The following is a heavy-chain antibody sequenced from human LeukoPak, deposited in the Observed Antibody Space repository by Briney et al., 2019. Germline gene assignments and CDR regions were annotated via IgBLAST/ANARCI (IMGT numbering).Heavy chain of an antibody. D-gene: IGHD3-16*01. V-gene: IGHV1-58*01. Sequence: ASVRVSCKASGFTSTNFAVQWVRQARGQRLEWIGWIIVGSGATKCAQDFQERVTITRDLSTSTLYMELRSLTSEDTAVYYCAADLSNPRMGASYLDSWGQGTLVTVSS. CDR2: IIVGSGAT. CDR1: GFTSTNFA. J-gene: IGHJ4*02. CDR3: AADLSNPRMGASYLDS.